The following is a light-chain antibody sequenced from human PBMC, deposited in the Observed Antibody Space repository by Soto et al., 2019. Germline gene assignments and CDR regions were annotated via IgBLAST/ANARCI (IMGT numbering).Light chain of an antibody. CDR2: AAS. CDR3: QQSYSDPRT. Sequence: DIQMTQSPSSLSASVGDRVTITCRASQSISNYLNWYQHKPGKAPKLLIYAASTLQSGVPSSFSGSGSGTYFTLTISSLQPEDFATYYCQQSYSDPRTFGQRTKVEMK. J-gene: IGKJ1*01. CDR1: QSISNY. V-gene: IGKV1-39*01.